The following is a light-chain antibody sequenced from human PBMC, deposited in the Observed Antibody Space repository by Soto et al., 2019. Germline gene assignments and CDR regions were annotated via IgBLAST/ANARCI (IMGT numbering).Light chain of an antibody. Sequence: QSVLTQPRSVSGSPGQSVTISCTGTNSDVGKYDYVSWYQQSPGKAPKLMIYDVSKRPSGVPDRFSGSKSGITASLTISGLQAEDAADYYCCSYRSGSSPYYVFGTGTKVTVL. CDR1: NSDVGKYDY. CDR2: DVS. J-gene: IGLJ1*01. V-gene: IGLV2-11*01. CDR3: CSYRSGSSPYYV.